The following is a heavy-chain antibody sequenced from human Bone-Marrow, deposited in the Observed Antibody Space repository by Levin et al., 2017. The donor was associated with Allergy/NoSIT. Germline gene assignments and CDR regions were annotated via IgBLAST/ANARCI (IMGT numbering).Heavy chain of an antibody. Sequence: QPGESLKISCAASRFTFDAYWMNWVRQAPGKGLEWVGDINQDGSEIYYVDSVKGRFTISRDNARNSLYLQMDSLGAGDTAVYYCARVYDSSGYYSGVGAFDMWGQGTTVTVSS. CDR3: ARVYDSSGYYSGVGAFDM. D-gene: IGHD3-22*01. CDR2: INQDGSEI. J-gene: IGHJ3*02. CDR1: RFTFDAYW. V-gene: IGHV3-7*04.